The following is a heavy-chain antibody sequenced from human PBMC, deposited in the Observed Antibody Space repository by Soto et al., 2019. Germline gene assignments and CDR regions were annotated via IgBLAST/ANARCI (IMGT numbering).Heavy chain of an antibody. J-gene: IGHJ4*02. D-gene: IGHD3-3*01. Sequence: SVKVSCKASGGTFSNFVISCVRHAPGQELEWMGGNIPIFGTANYEQKFQSNVTIIADESTGTTYMALTSLRSDATAVYYGARAPRLVGDITYENYFHYCGQVTLVTVAS. CDR1: GGTFSNFV. CDR3: ARAPRLVGDITYENYFHY. CDR2: NIPIFGTA. V-gene: IGHV1-69*13.